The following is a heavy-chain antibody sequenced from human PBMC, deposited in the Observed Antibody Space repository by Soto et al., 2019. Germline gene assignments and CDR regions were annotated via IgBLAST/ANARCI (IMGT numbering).Heavy chain of an antibody. Sequence: GGSLRLSCAASGFTFSSYSMNWVRQAPGKGLEWVSYISSSRSTIYYADSVKGRFTISRDNAKNSLYLQMNSLRAEETAVYYCVRDCPGSSSTCYGNQGFDTWGQGTMVTVSS. J-gene: IGHJ5*02. D-gene: IGHD2-2*01. V-gene: IGHV3-48*01. CDR1: GFTFSSYS. CDR2: ISSSRSTI. CDR3: VRDCPGSSSTCYGNQGFDT.